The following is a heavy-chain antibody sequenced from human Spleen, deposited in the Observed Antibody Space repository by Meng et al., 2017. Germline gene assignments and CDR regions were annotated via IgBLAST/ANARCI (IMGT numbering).Heavy chain of an antibody. V-gene: IGHV4-34*01. Sequence: QVQREEAGPGLVKPEETLSLTWAVYGGTFSGYYWTWIRQPPGKGVESVGEINHSGSTNYNPSLKSRVTISVDTSKNQFSLNLRSVTAADTAVYYCARGNVATFLGYWGQGTLVTVSS. D-gene: IGHD5-12*01. CDR1: GGTFSGYY. CDR3: ARGNVATFLGY. J-gene: IGHJ4*02. CDR2: INHSGST.